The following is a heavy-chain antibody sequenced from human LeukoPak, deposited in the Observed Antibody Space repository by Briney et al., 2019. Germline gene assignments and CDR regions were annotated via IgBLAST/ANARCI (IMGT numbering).Heavy chain of an antibody. D-gene: IGHD2-15*01. V-gene: IGHV4-34*01. CDR1: GGSFSGYY. Sequence: PSETLSLTCAVYGGSFSGYYWSWIRQPPGKGLEWIGEINHSGSTNYNPSLKSRVTISVDTSKNQFSLKLSSVTAADTAVYYCARYCSGGNCFSGDAFDIWGQGTMVTVSS. CDR2: INHSGST. J-gene: IGHJ3*02. CDR3: ARYCSGGNCFSGDAFDI.